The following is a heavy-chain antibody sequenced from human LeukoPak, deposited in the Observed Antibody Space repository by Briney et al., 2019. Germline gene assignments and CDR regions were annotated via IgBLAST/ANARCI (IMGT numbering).Heavy chain of an antibody. CDR2: IIPILGIA. Sequence: GASVKVSCKASGGTFSSYATSWVRQAPGQGLEWMGRIIPILGIANYAQKFQGRVTITADKSTSTAYMELSSLRSEDTAVYYCAGSSTRDLDYWGQGTLVTVSS. CDR1: GGTFSSYA. V-gene: IGHV1-69*04. J-gene: IGHJ4*02. D-gene: IGHD2-2*01. CDR3: AGSSTRDLDY.